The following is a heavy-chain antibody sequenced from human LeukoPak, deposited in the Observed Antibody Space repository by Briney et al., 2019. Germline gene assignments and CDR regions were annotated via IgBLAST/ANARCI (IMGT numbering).Heavy chain of an antibody. CDR3: ARVQDYYDSSGYYGAFDY. CDR2: INPNSGGT. Sequence: GASVKVSCKSSGYTLTGYYMHWVRQAPGQGLEWMGWINPNSGGTNYAQKFQGRVTMTRDTSISTAYMELSRLRSDDTAVYYCARVQDYYDSSGYYGAFDYWGQGTLVTVSS. CDR1: GYTLTGYY. D-gene: IGHD3-22*01. J-gene: IGHJ4*02. V-gene: IGHV1-2*02.